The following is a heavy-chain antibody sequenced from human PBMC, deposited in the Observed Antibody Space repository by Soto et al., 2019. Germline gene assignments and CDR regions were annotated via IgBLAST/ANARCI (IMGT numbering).Heavy chain of an antibody. CDR2: IYWDDDK. D-gene: IGHD3-22*01. CDR3: ARDSSGYYGFDY. V-gene: IGHV2-5*02. J-gene: IGHJ4*02. CDR1: GFSLSTRGVG. Sequence: SGPTLVNPTQTLTLTCTFSGFSLSTRGVGVGWIRQPPGKALEWLALIYWDDDKRYSPSLKSRLTITRDTSKNQVVLTLTNMDPVDTATYYCARDSSGYYGFDYWGQGTLVTVSS.